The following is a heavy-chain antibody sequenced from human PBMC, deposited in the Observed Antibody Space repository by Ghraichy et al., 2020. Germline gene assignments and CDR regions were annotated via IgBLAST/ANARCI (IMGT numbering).Heavy chain of an antibody. V-gene: IGHV4-59*01. D-gene: IGHD1-26*01. CDR1: GGSINSYF. Sequence: SETLSLTCTVSGGSINSYFWNWIRQPPGKGLEWIGYIYYTGSTDYNPSLKSRVTMSIDTSKNLFSLKLISVTAADTAVYYCASLRSGSGSYYLLWGQGTLVTVSS. CDR3: ASLRSGSGSYYLL. J-gene: IGHJ4*02. CDR2: IYYTGST.